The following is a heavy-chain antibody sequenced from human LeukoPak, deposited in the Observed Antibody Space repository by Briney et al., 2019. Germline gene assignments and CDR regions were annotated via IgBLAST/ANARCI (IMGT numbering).Heavy chain of an antibody. J-gene: IGHJ5*02. D-gene: IGHD3-10*01. CDR1: GGSISSYY. CDR3: AREIGYYGSGSSIDP. CDR2: IYYSGST. Sequence: SETLSLTCTVSGGSISSYYWSWIRQPPGKGLEWIGYIYYSGSTNYNPSLKSRVTISVDTSKNQFSLKLSPVTAADTAVYYCAREIGYYGSGSSIDPWGQGTLVTVSS. V-gene: IGHV4-59*01.